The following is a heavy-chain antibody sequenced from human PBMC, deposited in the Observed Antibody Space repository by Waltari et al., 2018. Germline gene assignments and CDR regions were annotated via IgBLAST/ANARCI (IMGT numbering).Heavy chain of an antibody. CDR1: GYSFTNY. CDR3: ARVWFHSGLDY. D-gene: IGHD6-19*01. Sequence: QVQLVQSGAEVKKPGASVKVSCKASGYSFTNYMPWVRQAPGQGLEWMGWINPNSGGTQYAQRFQGRVTMTRDTAITTVFMELSGLRDDDTAVYYCARVWFHSGLDYWGQGTLVTVSS. CDR2: INPNSGGT. J-gene: IGHJ4*02. V-gene: IGHV1-2*02.